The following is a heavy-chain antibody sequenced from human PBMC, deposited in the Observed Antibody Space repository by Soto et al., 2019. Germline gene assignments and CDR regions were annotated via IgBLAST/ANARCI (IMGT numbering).Heavy chain of an antibody. V-gene: IGHV1-24*01. CDR1: GYTLTELS. Sequence: ASVKVSCKVSGYTLTELSMHWVRQAPGKGLEWMGGFDPEDGEIIYAQKFQGRVTMTEDTSTDTAYMELSSLRSEDTAVYYCATLRGQQLADAFDIWGQGTMVTVSS. CDR2: FDPEDGEI. J-gene: IGHJ3*02. D-gene: IGHD6-13*01. CDR3: ATLRGQQLADAFDI.